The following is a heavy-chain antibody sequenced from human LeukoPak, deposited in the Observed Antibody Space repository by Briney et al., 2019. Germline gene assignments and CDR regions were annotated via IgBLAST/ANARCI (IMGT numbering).Heavy chain of an antibody. V-gene: IGHV3-74*01. D-gene: IGHD5-24*01. CDR3: ARGGLEPVDY. J-gene: IGHJ4*02. CDR1: GNYW. CDR2: INTDGRTT. Sequence: PGGSLRLSCAASGNYWMHWVRQAPGMGLVWVSRINTDGRTTSYANSVKGRFTISRDNAKNILYLEVNSLRTDDTAVYYCARGGLEPVDYWGQGTLVTVSS.